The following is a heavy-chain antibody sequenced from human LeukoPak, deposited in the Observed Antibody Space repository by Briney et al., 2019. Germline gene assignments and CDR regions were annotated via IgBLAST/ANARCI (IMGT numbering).Heavy chain of an antibody. CDR3: ARTSYHYLPRFDY. D-gene: IGHD3-10*01. CDR1: GYTFTGYY. Sequence: ASVKVSCKASGYTFTGYYMHWVRQAPGQGLEWMGWINPNSGGTNYAQKFQGRVTMTRDTSISTAYMELSRLRSDDTAVYYCARTSYHYLPRFDYWGQGTLVTVSS. CDR2: INPNSGGT. J-gene: IGHJ4*02. V-gene: IGHV1-2*02.